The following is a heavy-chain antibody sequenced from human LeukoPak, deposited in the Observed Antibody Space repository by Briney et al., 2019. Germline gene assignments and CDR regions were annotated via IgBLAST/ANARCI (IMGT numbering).Heavy chain of an antibody. Sequence: SETLSLTCDVTGHTFTYYYWSWIRQPPGKGLEWIGSIYYTGSSNYNPSLESRVTMSIDTSNNQFSLKLKSVTSADTAVYYCARMVGQLIEYYFDYWGRGTLVTVSS. D-gene: IGHD1/OR15-1a*01. CDR3: ARMVGQLIEYYFDY. CDR1: GHTFTYYY. J-gene: IGHJ4*02. CDR2: IYYTGSS. V-gene: IGHV4-59*01.